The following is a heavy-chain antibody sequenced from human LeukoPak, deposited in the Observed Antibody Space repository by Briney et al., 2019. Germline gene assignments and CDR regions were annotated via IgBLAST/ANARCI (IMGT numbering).Heavy chain of an antibody. D-gene: IGHD7-27*01. CDR1: GYTFTGYY. V-gene: IGHV1-2*02. J-gene: IGHJ6*02. CDR2: INPNSGGT. Sequence: GASVKVSCKASGYTFTGYYMHWVRQAPGQGLEWMGWINPNSGGTNYAQKFQGRVTMTRDTSISTAYMELSRLRSDDTAVYYCARGHMGTGGYYHYYGMDVWGQGTTVTVSS. CDR3: ARGHMGTGGYYHYYGMDV.